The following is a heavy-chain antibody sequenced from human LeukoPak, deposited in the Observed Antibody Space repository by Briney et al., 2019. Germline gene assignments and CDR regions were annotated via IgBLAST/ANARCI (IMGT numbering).Heavy chain of an antibody. CDR3: ARDVDYDFWSGSSPLDY. V-gene: IGHV1-18*01. CDR1: GYTFTSYG. Sequence: ASVKVSCKASGYTFTSYGIRWVRQPPGQGLECVGWIRAYNGNTNYAQKLEGRVTMTTDTSTSTAYMELRSVSADYTAVYDCARDVDYDFWSGSSPLDYWGEGTLVAVCS. J-gene: IGHJ4*02. D-gene: IGHD3-3*01. CDR2: IRAYNGNT.